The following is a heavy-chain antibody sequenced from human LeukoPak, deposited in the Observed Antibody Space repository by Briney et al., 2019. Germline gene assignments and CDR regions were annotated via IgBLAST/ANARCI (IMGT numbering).Heavy chain of an antibody. D-gene: IGHD3-16*01. CDR1: GYSISSGDY. J-gene: IGHJ5*02. V-gene: IGHV4-61*08. CDR2: IYYSGST. Sequence: SETLSLTCTVSGYSISSGDYWGWIRQPPGKGLEWIGYIYYSGSTNYNPSLKSRVTISVDTSKNQFSLKLSSVTAADTAVYYCARAPRGARFDPWGQGTLVTVSS. CDR3: ARAPRGARFDP.